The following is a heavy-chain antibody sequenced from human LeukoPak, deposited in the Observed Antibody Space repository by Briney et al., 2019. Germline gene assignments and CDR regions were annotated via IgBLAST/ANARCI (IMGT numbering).Heavy chain of an antibody. V-gene: IGHV4-59*01. CDR1: GGSISSYC. CDR3: ARDRTGGYSYGTLDY. J-gene: IGHJ4*02. CDR2: IYYSGST. Sequence: SETLSLTCTVSGGSISSYCWSWIRRPPGKGLEWIGYIYYSGSTNYNPSLKSRVTISVDTSKNQFSLKLSSVTAADTAVYYCARDRTGGYSYGTLDYWGQGTLVTVSS. D-gene: IGHD5-18*01.